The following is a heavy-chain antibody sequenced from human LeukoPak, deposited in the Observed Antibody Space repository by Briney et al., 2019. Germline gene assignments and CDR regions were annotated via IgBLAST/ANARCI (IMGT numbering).Heavy chain of an antibody. J-gene: IGHJ3*02. CDR2: IYHSGKT. D-gene: IGHD3-22*01. V-gene: IGHV4-38-2*02. CDR1: GYSISSGYY. CDR3: GRSRSYYDTSGHDAFNI. Sequence: SETLSLTCTVSGYSISSGYYWGWIRQPPGKGLEWIGIIYHSGKTYYNPSLESRVIISLDTSKNQFSLKMSSVTAADTAVYYCGRSRSYYDTSGHDAFNIWGQGTVVTASS.